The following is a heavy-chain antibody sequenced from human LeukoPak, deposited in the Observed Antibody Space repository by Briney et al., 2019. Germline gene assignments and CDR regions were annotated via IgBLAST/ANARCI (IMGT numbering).Heavy chain of an antibody. Sequence: GGSLRLSCAASGFTFRSYAMNWVRQSPGKGLEWVSSISYGDGTAFYAGSVKGRFTVSRDNSRSTLYLQMASLRAEDTAVYYCAKDRGYTGYDSGGIDFWGQGILVTVS. J-gene: IGHJ4*02. V-gene: IGHV3-23*01. CDR1: GFTFRSYA. CDR2: ISYGDGTA. D-gene: IGHD5-12*01. CDR3: AKDRGYTGYDSGGIDF.